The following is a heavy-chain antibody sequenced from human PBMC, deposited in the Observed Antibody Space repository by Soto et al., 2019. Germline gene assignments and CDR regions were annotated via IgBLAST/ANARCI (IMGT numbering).Heavy chain of an antibody. D-gene: IGHD6-19*01. V-gene: IGHV3-9*01. J-gene: IGHJ4*02. CDR1: GFTFDDYA. Sequence: EVQLVESGGGLVQPGRSLRLSCAASGFTFDDYAMHWVRQAPGKGLEWVSGITWNSGRIDYADSVKGRFTISRDNAKNSLYLQMNSLRAEDTGLYYCAKGRDNSGWYRDVDYWGQGTLVTVSS. CDR2: ITWNSGRI. CDR3: AKGRDNSGWYRDVDY.